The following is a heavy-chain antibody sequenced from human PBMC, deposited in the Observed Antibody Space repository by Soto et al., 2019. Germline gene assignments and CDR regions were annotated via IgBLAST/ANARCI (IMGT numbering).Heavy chain of an antibody. J-gene: IGHJ6*02. Sequence: GASVKVSCKASGYTFTGYYMHWVRQAPGQGLEWMGWINPNSGGTNYAQKFQGRVTMTRDTSISTAYMELSRLRSDDTAVYYCARDTGRGVTAIYYYYGMDVWGQGTTVTVSS. CDR2: INPNSGGT. D-gene: IGHD2-21*02. CDR3: ARDTGRGVTAIYYYYGMDV. V-gene: IGHV1-2*02. CDR1: GYTFTGYY.